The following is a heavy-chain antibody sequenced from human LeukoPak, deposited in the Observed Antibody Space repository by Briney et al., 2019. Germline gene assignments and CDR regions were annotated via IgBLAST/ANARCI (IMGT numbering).Heavy chain of an antibody. CDR2: IYYSGST. D-gene: IGHD3-3*01. CDR3: ARGDDFWSGYYTDYFDY. CDR1: GGSISSSSYY. J-gene: IGHJ4*02. Sequence: SETLSLTCTLSGGSISSSSYYWGWIRQPPGKGLEWIGSIYYSGSTYYNPSLKSRVTISVDTSKNQFSLKLSSVTAADTAVYYCARGDDFWSGYYTDYFDYWGQGTLVTVSS. V-gene: IGHV4-39*01.